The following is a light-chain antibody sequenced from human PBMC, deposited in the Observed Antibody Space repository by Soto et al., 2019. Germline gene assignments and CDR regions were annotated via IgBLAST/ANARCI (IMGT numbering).Light chain of an antibody. V-gene: IGKV3-15*01. Sequence: EIFFSQSLDTLSFYPGERSTLSCRASQSVSSNLAWYQQKPGQAPRLLIYGASTRATGIPARFSGSGSGTEFTLTISRLQSEDFAVYYCRQYNNWHTFGGGPKVDIK. CDR2: GAS. CDR1: QSVSSN. J-gene: IGKJ4*01. CDR3: RQYNNWHT.